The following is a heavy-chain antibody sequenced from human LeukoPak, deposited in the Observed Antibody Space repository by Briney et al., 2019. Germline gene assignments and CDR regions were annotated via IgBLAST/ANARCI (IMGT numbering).Heavy chain of an antibody. Sequence: GASVKVSCKASGYTFTSYGISWVRQAPGQGLEWMGWISAYNGNTNYAQKLQGRGTKTTDASTSTAYLELRGLSSDDTAVYSCAASVVPAAFDYYFDYWGQGTLVTVSS. CDR1: GYTFTSYG. D-gene: IGHD2-2*01. CDR3: AASVVPAAFDYYFDY. CDR2: ISAYNGNT. J-gene: IGHJ4*02. V-gene: IGHV1-18*01.